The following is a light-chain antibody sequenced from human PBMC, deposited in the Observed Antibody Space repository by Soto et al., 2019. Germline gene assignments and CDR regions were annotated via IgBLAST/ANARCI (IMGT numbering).Light chain of an antibody. CDR1: QSVSSSY. V-gene: IGKV3-20*01. J-gene: IGKJ2*01. CDR2: GAS. Sequence: EIVLTQSPGTLSLSPGERATLSCRASQSVSSSYLAWYQQKPGQAPRLIIYGASDRATGSPDRFSGSGSGKALTLTISRLEPEDFTVYYCQQYGSSPYTLGQGTQLQ. CDR3: QQYGSSPYT.